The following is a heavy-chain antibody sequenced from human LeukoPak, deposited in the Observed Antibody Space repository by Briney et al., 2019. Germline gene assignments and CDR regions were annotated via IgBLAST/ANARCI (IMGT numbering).Heavy chain of an antibody. CDR2: ISSSSSYI. Sequence: PGGSLRLSCAASGFTFSSYSMNWVRQAPGKGLEWVSSISSSSSYIYYADSVKGRFTISRDNAKNSLYLQMNSLRAEDTAVYYCARVLKPWAQFVYFDYWGQGTLVTVSS. D-gene: IGHD1-14*01. CDR3: ARVLKPWAQFVYFDY. V-gene: IGHV3-21*01. J-gene: IGHJ4*02. CDR1: GFTFSSYS.